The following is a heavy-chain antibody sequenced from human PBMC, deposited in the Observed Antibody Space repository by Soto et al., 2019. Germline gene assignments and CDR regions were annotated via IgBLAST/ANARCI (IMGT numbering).Heavy chain of an antibody. CDR1: GGSISSYY. CDR2: IYYSGST. J-gene: IGHJ5*02. D-gene: IGHD3-3*01. CDR3: ARVITIFGVVMIPNWFDP. V-gene: IGHV4-59*01. Sequence: PSETLSLTCTFSGGSISSYYWSWIRQPPGKGLEWIGYIYYSGSTNYNPSLKSRVTISVDTSKNQFSLKLSSVTAADTAVYYCARVITIFGVVMIPNWFDPWGQGTLVTVSS.